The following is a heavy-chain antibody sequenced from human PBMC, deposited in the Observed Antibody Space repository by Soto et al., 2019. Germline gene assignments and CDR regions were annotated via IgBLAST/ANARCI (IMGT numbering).Heavy chain of an antibody. CDR1: GYTFTGYY. V-gene: IGHV1-2*04. CDR3: ARNTAAGTKGYYYYGMDV. J-gene: IGHJ6*02. D-gene: IGHD6-13*01. CDR2: INPNSGGT. Sequence: ASVKVSCKASGYTFTGYYMHWVRQAPGQGLEWMGWINPNSGGTNHAQKFQGWVTMTRDTSISTAYMELSRLRSDDTAVYYCARNTAAGTKGYYYYGMDVWGQGTTVTVSS.